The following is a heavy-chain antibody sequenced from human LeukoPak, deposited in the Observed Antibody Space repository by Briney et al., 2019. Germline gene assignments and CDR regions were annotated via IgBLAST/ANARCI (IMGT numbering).Heavy chain of an antibody. CDR3: ARDGAGSGWYPLGY. D-gene: IGHD6-19*01. CDR2: IYYSGST. V-gene: IGHV4-30-4*08. CDR1: GGSISSGDYY. J-gene: IGHJ4*02. Sequence: SQTLSLTCTVSGGSISSGDYYWSWIRQPPGKGLEWIGYIYYSGSTYYNPSLKSRVTISVDTSKNQFSLKLSSVTAADTAVYYCARDGAGSGWYPLGYWGQGTLVTVSS.